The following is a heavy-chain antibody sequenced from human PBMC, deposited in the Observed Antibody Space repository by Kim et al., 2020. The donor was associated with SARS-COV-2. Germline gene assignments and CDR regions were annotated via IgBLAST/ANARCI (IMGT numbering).Heavy chain of an antibody. CDR3: ARDLTEMHARAFDI. V-gene: IGHV3-23*01. CDR2: ISGSGHTT. D-gene: IGHD2-2*01. CDR1: GFTFSSYA. J-gene: IGHJ3*02. Sequence: GGSLRLSCAASGFTFSSYAMSWVRQAPGKGLEWVSAISGSGHTTYYTDSVKGRFSFSRDNSKNTLYLHMNSLRAEDTAIYYCARDLTEMHARAFDIWGQG.